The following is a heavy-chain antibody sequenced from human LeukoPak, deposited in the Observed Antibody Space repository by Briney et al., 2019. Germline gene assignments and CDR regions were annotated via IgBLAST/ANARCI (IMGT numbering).Heavy chain of an antibody. CDR1: GFTFSSYW. Sequence: GGSLRLSCAASGFTFSSYWMHWVRQAPGKGLVWVSRINGDGSSTSYADSVKGRFTISRDNAKNTLYLQMNGLRAEDTAVYYCARVRYDYYGMAVWGQGTTVTVSS. CDR2: INGDGSST. CDR3: ARVRYDYYGMAV. D-gene: IGHD4-17*01. J-gene: IGHJ6*02. V-gene: IGHV3-74*01.